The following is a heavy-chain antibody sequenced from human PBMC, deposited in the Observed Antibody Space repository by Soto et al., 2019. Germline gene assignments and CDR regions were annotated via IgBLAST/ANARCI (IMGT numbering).Heavy chain of an antibody. V-gene: IGHV1-69*13. Sequence: ASVKVSCKASGGTFSSYAISWVRQAPGQGLEWMGGIIPIFGTANYAQKFQGRVMITADESTSTAYMELSSLRSEDTAVYYCARDFGVQVATALRYYYYGMDVWGQGTTVTVSS. J-gene: IGHJ6*02. CDR1: GGTFSSYA. D-gene: IGHD3-10*01. CDR2: IIPIFGTA. CDR3: ARDFGVQVATALRYYYYGMDV.